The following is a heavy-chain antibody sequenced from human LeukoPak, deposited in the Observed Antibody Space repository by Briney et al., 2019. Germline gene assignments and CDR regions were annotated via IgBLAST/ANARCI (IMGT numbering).Heavy chain of an antibody. CDR3: ARGSPPGD. D-gene: IGHD3-16*01. Sequence: PGGSLRLSCAASGFTFSDYYMTWIRRAPGKGLEWASYISSSSGFTKYADSVRGRFTISRDNAKNSLYLQMNTLRVDDTAVYYCARGSPPGDWGQGTLVTVSS. J-gene: IGHJ4*02. CDR1: GFTFSDYY. CDR2: ISSSSGFT. V-gene: IGHV3-11*05.